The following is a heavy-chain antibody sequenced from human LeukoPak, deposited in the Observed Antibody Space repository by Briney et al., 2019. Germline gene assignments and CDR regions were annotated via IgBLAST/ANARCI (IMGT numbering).Heavy chain of an antibody. Sequence: SGTLSLTCAVSGYSISSGYYWGWIRPPPGKGLEWIGSIYHSGSTYYNPSLKSRVTISVDTSKNQFSLKLSSVTAADTAVYYCARLTTPFDYWGQGTLVTVSS. V-gene: IGHV4-38-2*01. CDR3: ARLTTPFDY. D-gene: IGHD4/OR15-4a*01. J-gene: IGHJ4*02. CDR1: GYSISSGYY. CDR2: IYHSGST.